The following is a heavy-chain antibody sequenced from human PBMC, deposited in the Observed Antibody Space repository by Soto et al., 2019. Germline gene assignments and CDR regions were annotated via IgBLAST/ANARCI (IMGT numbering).Heavy chain of an antibody. CDR1: GASLSRYY. D-gene: IGHD1-26*01. Sequence: SETLSLTCNVSGASLSRYYWSWIRQPPGKGLEWIGRIYATGDTDYNPSLKSRISMSVDMSKKQFSLTLRSVTAADTAIYYCVRDGTKNLRDRFEPWGRGILVTVYS. J-gene: IGHJ5*02. CDR3: VRDGTKNLRDRFEP. V-gene: IGHV4-4*07. CDR2: IYATGDT.